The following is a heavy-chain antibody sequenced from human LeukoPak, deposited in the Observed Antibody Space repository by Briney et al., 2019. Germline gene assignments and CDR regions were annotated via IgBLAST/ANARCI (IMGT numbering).Heavy chain of an antibody. V-gene: IGHV3-7*01. CDR2: IKQDGSEK. Sequence: GGSLRLSCAASGFTFSSYWMSWVRQAPGKGLEWVANIKQDGSEKYYVDSVKGRFTISRENAKNSLYLQMNRLRAGDTAVYYCAREGFGEFADIWGQGTMVTVSS. J-gene: IGHJ3*02. D-gene: IGHD3-10*01. CDR3: AREGFGEFADI. CDR1: GFTFSSYW.